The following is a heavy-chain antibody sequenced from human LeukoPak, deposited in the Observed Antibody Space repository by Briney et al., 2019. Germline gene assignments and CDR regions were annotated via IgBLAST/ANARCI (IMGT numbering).Heavy chain of an antibody. D-gene: IGHD6-6*01. CDR3: ARDRVSSSSGSADYYYGVDV. CDR2: IWFDGNNR. Sequence: PGRSLRLSCAASGFIFSSYGMHWVRQAPGKGLEWVAIIWFDGNNRYYGDSVKGRFTISRVNSKNTLDLQMDSLRVEDTAVYYCARDRVSSSSGSADYYYGVDVWGQGTTVTVSS. CDR1: GFIFSSYG. J-gene: IGHJ6*02. V-gene: IGHV3-33*01.